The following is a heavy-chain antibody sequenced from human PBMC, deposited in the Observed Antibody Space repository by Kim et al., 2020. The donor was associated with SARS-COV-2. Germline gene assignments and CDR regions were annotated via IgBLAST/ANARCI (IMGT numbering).Heavy chain of an antibody. D-gene: IGHD3-10*01. V-gene: IGHV4-4*07. CDR2: T. J-gene: IGHJ4*02. CDR3: ARTSGPKSLDY. Sequence: THYTPSLKGVVTRSVDTSKNQFSLRLTSVTAADTAVYYCARTSGPKSLDYWGQGTLVTISS.